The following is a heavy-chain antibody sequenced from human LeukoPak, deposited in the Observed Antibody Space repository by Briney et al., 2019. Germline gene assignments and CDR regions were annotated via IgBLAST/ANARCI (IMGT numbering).Heavy chain of an antibody. CDR2: IYSGGST. CDR3: ARDSGGETDY. J-gene: IGHJ4*02. Sequence: GGSLRLSCAASGFTFSSYAMSWVRQAPGKGLEWVSVIYSGGSTYYADSVKGRFTISRDNSKNTLYLQMNSLRAEDTAVYYCARDSGGETDYWGQGTLVTVSS. CDR1: GFTFSSYA. V-gene: IGHV3-53*01. D-gene: IGHD2-21*01.